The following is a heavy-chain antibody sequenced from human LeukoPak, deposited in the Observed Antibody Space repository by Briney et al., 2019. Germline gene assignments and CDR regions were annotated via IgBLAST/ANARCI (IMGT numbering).Heavy chain of an antibody. CDR2: IYSGGST. CDR1: GFTVSSNY. V-gene: IGHV3-66*01. D-gene: IGHD2-8*01. J-gene: IGHJ6*02. Sequence: GGSLGLSCAASGFTVSSNYMSWVRQAPGKGLEWVSVIYSGGSTYYADSVKGRFTISRDNSKNTLYLQMNSLRAEDIAVYYCARTNRFLLMDVWGQGTTVTVSS. CDR3: ARTNRFLLMDV.